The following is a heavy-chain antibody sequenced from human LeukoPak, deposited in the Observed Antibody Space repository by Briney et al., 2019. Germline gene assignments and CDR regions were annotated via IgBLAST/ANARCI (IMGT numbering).Heavy chain of an antibody. CDR2: IRSKAYGGTT. D-gene: IGHD6-19*01. J-gene: IGHJ4*02. Sequence: PGGSLRLSCIASGFTFGDYAMSWVRQAPGKGLEWVGFIRSKAYGGTTEYAASVKGRFTISRDDSKSIAYLQMNSLKTEDTAVYYCTRENSGWYIDYWGQGTLVTASS. CDR3: TRENSGWYIDY. V-gene: IGHV3-49*04. CDR1: GFTFGDYA.